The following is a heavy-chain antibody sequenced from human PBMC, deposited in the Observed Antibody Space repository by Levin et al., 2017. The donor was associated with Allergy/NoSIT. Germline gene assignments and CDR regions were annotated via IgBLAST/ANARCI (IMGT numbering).Heavy chain of an antibody. J-gene: IGHJ6*02. CDR2: IIPIFGTA. V-gene: IGHV1-69*13. CDR1: GGTFSSYA. D-gene: IGHD2-2*01. CDR3: ARVIVVPAAVRSVYYYGMDG. Sequence: VKVSCKASGGTFSSYAISWVRQAPGQGLEWMGGIIPIFGTANYAQKFQGRVTITADESTSTAYMELSSLRSEDTAVYYCARVIVVPAAVRSVYYYGMDGWGQGTTVTVSS.